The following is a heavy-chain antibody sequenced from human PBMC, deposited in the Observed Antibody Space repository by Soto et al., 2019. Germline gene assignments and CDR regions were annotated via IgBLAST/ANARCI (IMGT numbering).Heavy chain of an antibody. J-gene: IGHJ6*02. CDR2: IIPIFGTA. CDR3: AGPGLMVRGVIIPADDYYYYGMDV. V-gene: IGHV1-69*13. Sequence: SVKVSCKASGGTFSSYAISWVRQAPGQGLEWMGGIIPIFGTANYAQKFQGRVTITADESTSTAYMELSSLRSEDTAVYYCAGPGLMVRGVIIPADDYYYYGMDVWGQGTTVTVSS. CDR1: GGTFSSYA. D-gene: IGHD3-10*01.